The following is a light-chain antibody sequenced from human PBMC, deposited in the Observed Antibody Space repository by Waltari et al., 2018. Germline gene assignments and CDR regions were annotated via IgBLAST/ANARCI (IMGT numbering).Light chain of an antibody. Sequence: EVVMTQSPATLSVSRGARATLSCRASHNVGTYLAWYQQKPGQAPRHLIYGASTGATGIPARFSGSGSGTEFTLTISSLQSEDFAVYYWQQYNNWPLYTFGPGTRVDIK. V-gene: IGKV3-15*01. CDR1: HNVGTY. J-gene: IGKJ3*01. CDR2: GAS. CDR3: QQYNNWPLYT.